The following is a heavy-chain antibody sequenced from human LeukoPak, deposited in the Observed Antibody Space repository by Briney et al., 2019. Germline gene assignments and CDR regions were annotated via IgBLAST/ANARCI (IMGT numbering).Heavy chain of an antibody. V-gene: IGHV4-34*01. CDR3: AGGPLDSTSDIYCYYGLDV. CDR1: GVSFSGYY. CDR2: INHSGSN. J-gene: IGHJ6*02. Sequence: PSETLSLTCAVYGVSFSGYYWSWIRPPPGKGLEWIGEINHSGSNNYNPSLESRVTISVDTSKNKFSLKVSSVTAADTAVYYCAGGPLDSTSDIYCYYGLDVWGQGTTVTVSS. D-gene: IGHD6-13*01.